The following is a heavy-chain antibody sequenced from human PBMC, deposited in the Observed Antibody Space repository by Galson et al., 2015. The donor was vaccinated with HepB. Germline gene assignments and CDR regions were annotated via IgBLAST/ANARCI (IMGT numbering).Heavy chain of an antibody. J-gene: IGHJ4*02. D-gene: IGHD5-18*01. CDR1: GFTFSTYA. Sequence: SLRLSCAASGFTFSTYAMNWVRQAPGTGLEWVSVVSVSGSSTYYADSVKGRFTISRDNYKNTLYLQLNSLRAEDTAVYYCAKDGGYTFGYPLDYWGQGTLVTVSS. CDR2: VSVSGSST. V-gene: IGHV3-23*01. CDR3: AKDGGYTFGYPLDY.